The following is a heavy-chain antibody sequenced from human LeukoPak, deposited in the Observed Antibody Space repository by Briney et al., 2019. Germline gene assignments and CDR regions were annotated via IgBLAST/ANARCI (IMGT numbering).Heavy chain of an antibody. CDR1: GFTFSTYA. D-gene: IGHD3-10*01. V-gene: IGHV3-33*08. Sequence: GRSLRLSCAASGFTFSTYAMHWVRQAPGKGLEWVAVIWYDGSNKYYADSVKGRFTISRDNSKNTLYLQMNSLRAEDTAVYYCARDQTPTYYYGSGLDYWGQGTLVTVSS. CDR2: IWYDGSNK. J-gene: IGHJ4*02. CDR3: ARDQTPTYYYGSGLDY.